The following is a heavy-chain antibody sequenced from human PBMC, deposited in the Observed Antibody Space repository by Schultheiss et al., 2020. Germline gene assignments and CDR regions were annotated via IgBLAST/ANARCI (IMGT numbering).Heavy chain of an antibody. D-gene: IGHD2-15*01. J-gene: IGHJ6*03. Sequence: SGPTLVKPTESPTLTCTLYGFSLSTSGMCASWNRQPPGKALEWLARIDWDDDKYYSTSLKTRLTISKDTSKNQVVLTMTNMDPVDTATYYCARIRGGYVSGGRPPLYYYYMDVWAKGTTVTVSS. CDR2: IDWDDDK. CDR1: GFSLSTSGMC. CDR3: ARIRGGYVSGGRPPLYYYYMDV. V-gene: IGHV2-70*11.